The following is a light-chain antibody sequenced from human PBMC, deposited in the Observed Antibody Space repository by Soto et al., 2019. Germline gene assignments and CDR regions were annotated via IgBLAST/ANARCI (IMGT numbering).Light chain of an antibody. CDR2: GAS. CDR3: QQYGSSRQT. CDR1: QSVSSSY. J-gene: IGKJ1*01. Sequence: EIVLTQSPGTLSLSPGERATLSCRASQSVSSSYLAWYQQKPGQAPRLLIYGASSRATGIPDRFSGSGSGTDSTLTISRLEPEDFAVYYCQQYGSSRQTFGQGTKVDIK. V-gene: IGKV3-20*01.